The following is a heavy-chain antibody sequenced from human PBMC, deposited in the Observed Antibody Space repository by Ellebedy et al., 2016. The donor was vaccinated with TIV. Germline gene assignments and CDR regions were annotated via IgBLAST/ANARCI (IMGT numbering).Heavy chain of an antibody. D-gene: IGHD6-19*01. CDR1: GFTFSSYA. J-gene: IGHJ4*02. CDR2: ISGSGDSP. Sequence: GESLMISCAASGFTFSSYAMSWVRQAPGKGLEWVSAISGSGDSPHYADPVKGRFTISRDTSKNTLYLKMNSLRAEDTAVYYCAKDRFSSAWYGGYFDYWGQGTLVTVSS. V-gene: IGHV3-23*01. CDR3: AKDRFSSAWYGGYFDY.